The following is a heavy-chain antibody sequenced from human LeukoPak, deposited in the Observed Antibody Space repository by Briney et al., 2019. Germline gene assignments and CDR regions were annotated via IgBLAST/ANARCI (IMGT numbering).Heavy chain of an antibody. V-gene: IGHV3-43*01. CDR3: TKDPRLYSGSPGWFDP. CDR1: GFTFDDYT. CDR2: ITWDSGST. D-gene: IGHD1-26*01. Sequence: GGSLRLSCAASGFTFDDYTMHWVRQAPGKGLEWVSLITWDSGSTDYADSVEGRFTISRDNSKNSLYLQMDSLRSEDTAFYYCTKDPRLYSGSPGWFDPWGQGTLVTVSS. J-gene: IGHJ5*02.